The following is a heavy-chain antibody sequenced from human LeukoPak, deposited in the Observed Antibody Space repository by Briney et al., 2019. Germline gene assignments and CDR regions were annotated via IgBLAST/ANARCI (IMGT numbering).Heavy chain of an antibody. J-gene: IGHJ4*02. CDR2: IYSGGST. Sequence: GGSLRLSCAASGFTFSNAWMSWVRQAPGKGLEWVSVIYSGGSTYYADSVKGRFTISRDNSKNTLYLQMNSLRAEDTAVYYCASYTAYDYWGQGTLVTVSS. D-gene: IGHD5-18*01. CDR3: ASYTAYDY. CDR1: GFTFSNAW. V-gene: IGHV3-66*01.